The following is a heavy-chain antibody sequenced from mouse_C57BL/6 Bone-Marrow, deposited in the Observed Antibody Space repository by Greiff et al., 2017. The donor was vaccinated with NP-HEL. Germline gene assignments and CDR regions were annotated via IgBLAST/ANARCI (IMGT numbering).Heavy chain of an antibody. CDR1: GYSITSGYY. Sequence: ESGPGLVKPSQSLSLTCSVTGYSITSGYYWNWIRQFPGNKLEWMGYISYDGSNNYNPSLKNRISITRDTSKNQFFLKLNSVTTEDTATYYCAREVVATDWYFDVWGTGTTVTVSS. CDR3: AREVVATDWYFDV. V-gene: IGHV3-6*01. J-gene: IGHJ1*03. D-gene: IGHD1-1*01. CDR2: ISYDGSN.